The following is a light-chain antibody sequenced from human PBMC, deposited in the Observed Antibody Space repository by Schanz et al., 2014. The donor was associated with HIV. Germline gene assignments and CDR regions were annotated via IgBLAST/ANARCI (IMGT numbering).Light chain of an antibody. CDR1: SSDVGGYNY. CDR3: SSYTTSSPRV. CDR2: DVS. J-gene: IGLJ2*01. Sequence: QSALTQPPSASGAPGQSVTISCTGTSSDVGGYNYLPWYQQHPGRAPKLLIYDVSYRPSGVSNRFSGSKSGKTASLTISGLQAEDEADYYCSSYTTSSPRVFGGGTKVTVL. V-gene: IGLV2-14*03.